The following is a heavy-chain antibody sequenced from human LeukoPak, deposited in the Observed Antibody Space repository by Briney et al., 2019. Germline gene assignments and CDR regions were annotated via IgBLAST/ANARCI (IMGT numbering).Heavy chain of an antibody. CDR1: GGSFSGYY. D-gene: IGHD3-3*01. CDR3: ARGLRYDFWSGYPMILAFDY. Sequence: PSETLSLTCAVYGGSFSGYYWSWIRQPPGKGLEWIGEINHSGSTYYNPSLKSRVTISVDTSKNQFSLKLSSVTAADTAVYYCARGLRYDFWSGYPMILAFDYWGQGTLVTVSS. CDR2: INHSGST. J-gene: IGHJ4*02. V-gene: IGHV4-34*01.